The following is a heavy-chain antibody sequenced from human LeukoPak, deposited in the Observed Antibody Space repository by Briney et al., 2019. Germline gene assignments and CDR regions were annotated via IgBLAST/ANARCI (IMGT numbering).Heavy chain of an antibody. CDR1: GFTFDDYT. V-gene: IGHV3-43*01. Sequence: GGSLRLSCAASGFTFDDYTMHWVRQAPGKGLEWVSLISWDGGSTYYADSVKGRFTISRDNSKNSLYLQMNSLRAEDTAVYYCARAAGRVPVVVAATLDYWGQGTLVTVSS. D-gene: IGHD2-15*01. CDR3: ARAAGRVPVVVAATLDY. CDR2: ISWDGGST. J-gene: IGHJ4*02.